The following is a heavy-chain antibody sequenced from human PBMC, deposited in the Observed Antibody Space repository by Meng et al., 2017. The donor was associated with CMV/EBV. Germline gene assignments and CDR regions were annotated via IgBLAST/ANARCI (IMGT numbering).Heavy chain of an antibody. D-gene: IGHD6-13*01. V-gene: IGHV1-46*01. Sequence: QVQLVAAWGESKNPVSRATVSPKATGYTFASYYMHWVRQAPGQGLGWMGIINPSGGSTSYAQKFQGRVTMTRDTSTSTVYMELSSLRSEDTAVYYCALAEYSSSLFDYWGQGTLVTVSS. J-gene: IGHJ4*02. CDR3: ALAEYSSSLFDY. CDR2: INPSGGST. CDR1: GYTFASYY.